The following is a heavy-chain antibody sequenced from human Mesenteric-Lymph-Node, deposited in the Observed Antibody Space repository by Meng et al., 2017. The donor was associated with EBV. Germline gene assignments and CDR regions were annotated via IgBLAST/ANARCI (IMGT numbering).Heavy chain of an antibody. Sequence: RQLQESGPGLGKPSEPLSLTCTVSGGSISSSSYYWGWSRQPPGQGLEWIGSFYYSGSTYYNPSLKSRVTISEHTSKNQFSLKLSSVTAADTAVYYCARVLLRGVILLWGQGTLVTVSS. CDR3: ARVLLRGVILL. J-gene: IGHJ4*02. CDR2: FYYSGST. D-gene: IGHD3-10*01. CDR1: GGSISSSSYY. V-gene: IGHV4-39*07.